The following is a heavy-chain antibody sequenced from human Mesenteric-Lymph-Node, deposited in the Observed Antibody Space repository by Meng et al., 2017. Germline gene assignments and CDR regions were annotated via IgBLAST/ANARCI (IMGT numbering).Heavy chain of an antibody. V-gene: IGHV3-13*01. D-gene: IGHD6-6*01. CDR3: ARGHRRYSSSSVSGYYYYYGMDV. Sequence: GGSLRLSCAASGFTFSSYDMHWVRQATGKGLEWVSAIGTAGDTYYPGSVKGRFTISRENAKNSLYLQMNSLSAGDTAVYYCARGHRRYSSSSVSGYYYYYGMDVWGQGTTVTVSS. J-gene: IGHJ6*02. CDR2: IGTAGDT. CDR1: GFTFSSYD.